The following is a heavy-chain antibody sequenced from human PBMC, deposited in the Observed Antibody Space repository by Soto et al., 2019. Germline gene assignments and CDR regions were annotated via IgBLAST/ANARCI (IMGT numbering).Heavy chain of an antibody. CDR1: GFSLSTSDVG. CDR3: AHSKYSRSSFDY. V-gene: IGHV2-5*02. D-gene: IGHD6-6*01. CDR2: IYWDDDK. Sequence: SGPTPVNPTQTLTLTCTFSGFSLSTSDVGVGWIRQPPGKALEWLAIIYWDDDKRYSPSLKSRLTITKDTSKNQVVLTVTNMDPVDTATYYCAHSKYSRSSFDYWGQGTLVTVSS. J-gene: IGHJ4*02.